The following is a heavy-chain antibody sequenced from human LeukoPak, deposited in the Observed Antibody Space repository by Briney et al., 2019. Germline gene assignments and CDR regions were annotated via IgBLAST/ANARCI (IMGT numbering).Heavy chain of an antibody. CDR3: ARDGHSSSWYKDAFDI. CDR1: GYTFTSYA. J-gene: IGHJ3*02. Sequence: SVKVSCKASGYTFTSYAMNWVRQAPGQGLEWMGGIIPIFGTANYAQKFQGRVTITADKSTSTAYMEPSSLRSEDTAVYYCARDGHSSSWYKDAFDIWGQGTMVTVSS. CDR2: IIPIFGTA. D-gene: IGHD6-13*01. V-gene: IGHV1-69*06.